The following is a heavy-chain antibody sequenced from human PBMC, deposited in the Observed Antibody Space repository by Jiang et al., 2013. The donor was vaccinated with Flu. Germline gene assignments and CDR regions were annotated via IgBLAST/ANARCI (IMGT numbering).Heavy chain of an antibody. Sequence: PGLVKPSQTLSLTCTVSGGSISSGGYYWSWIRQHPGKGLEWIGYIYYSGSTYYNPSLKSRVTISVDTSKNQFSLKLSSVTAADTAVYYCARIPFWDYYYGMDVWGQGTTVTVSS. CDR1: GGSISSGGYY. CDR3: ARIPFWDYYYGMDV. V-gene: IGHV4-31*03. CDR2: IYYSGST. J-gene: IGHJ6*02. D-gene: IGHD3-16*01.